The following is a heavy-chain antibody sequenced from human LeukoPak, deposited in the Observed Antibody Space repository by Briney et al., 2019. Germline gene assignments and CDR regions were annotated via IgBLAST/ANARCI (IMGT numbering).Heavy chain of an antibody. J-gene: IGHJ4*02. CDR2: IYPGDSDT. D-gene: IGHD2-2*01. CDR3: ARHRPGYCNSTSCYYSYYFDY. Sequence: GESLQISSKGSAYSFSSNWYCCGRQLPGKGLVWMGIIYPGDSDTRYSPSFQGQVTISADKSINTAYLQWSSLKASDTATYYCARHRPGYCNSTSCYYSYYFDYWSQGTLVAVSS. V-gene: IGHV5-51*01. CDR1: AYSFSSNW.